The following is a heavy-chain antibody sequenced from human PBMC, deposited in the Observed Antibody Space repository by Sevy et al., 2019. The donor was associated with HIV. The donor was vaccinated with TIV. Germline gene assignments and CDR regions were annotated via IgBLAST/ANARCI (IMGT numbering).Heavy chain of an antibody. D-gene: IGHD3-3*01. CDR2: IFYNGRT. Sequence: SETLSLTCTVSGGSISNNNYYWVWIRQPPGKGLEWIGSIFYNGRTYHNPSLKSRVTMYVDTSKNQFSLRLTSVTAADTDFYDCARLTIFVVLTENWFDPWGQGTLVTVSS. V-gene: IGHV4-39*01. CDR1: GGSISNNNYY. CDR3: ARLTIFVVLTENWFDP. J-gene: IGHJ5*02.